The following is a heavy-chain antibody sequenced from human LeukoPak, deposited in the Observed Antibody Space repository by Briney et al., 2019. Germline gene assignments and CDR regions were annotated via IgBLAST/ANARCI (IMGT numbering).Heavy chain of an antibody. CDR1: GYTFSGYY. Sequence: ASVKVSCKASGYTFSGYYMHWVRQAPGQGLEWMGWINPNSGGTNFAQKFQGRVTMTRDTSISTAYMELSRLRSDDTAVYYCAIRMWSGSSNDAFDIWGQGTMVTVSS. J-gene: IGHJ3*02. D-gene: IGHD1-26*01. V-gene: IGHV1-2*02. CDR2: INPNSGGT. CDR3: AIRMWSGSSNDAFDI.